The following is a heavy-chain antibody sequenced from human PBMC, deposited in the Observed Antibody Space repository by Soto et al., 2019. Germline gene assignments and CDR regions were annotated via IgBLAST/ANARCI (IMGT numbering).Heavy chain of an antibody. Sequence: QVQLVESGGGVVQPGRSLRLSCAASGFTFSSYGMHWVRQAPGKGLEWVAVIWFDGSNENYADSVKGRFTSSRDNSKNTLYLEMDSLRAEDTAVYYCARDVENWTLDSWGQGTLVIVSS. CDR2: IWFDGSNE. V-gene: IGHV3-33*01. D-gene: IGHD3-3*01. CDR3: ARDVENWTLDS. CDR1: GFTFSSYG. J-gene: IGHJ4*02.